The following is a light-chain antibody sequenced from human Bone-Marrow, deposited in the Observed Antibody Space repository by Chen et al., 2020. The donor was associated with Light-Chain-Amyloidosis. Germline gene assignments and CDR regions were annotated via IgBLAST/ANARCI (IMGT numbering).Light chain of an antibody. CDR2: YDS. CDR3: QIGNRSSESTV. Sequence: SYLLTQPSSVSVAPGQTATIACGGNNIGSTSVHWYQQTPGPAPLLVIYYDSNCPSGIPERWSGLNSGNTATLIISRVECGDESDYCGQIGNRSSESTVFGGGTKLTVL. J-gene: IGLJ3*02. CDR1: NIGSTS. V-gene: IGLV3-21*02.